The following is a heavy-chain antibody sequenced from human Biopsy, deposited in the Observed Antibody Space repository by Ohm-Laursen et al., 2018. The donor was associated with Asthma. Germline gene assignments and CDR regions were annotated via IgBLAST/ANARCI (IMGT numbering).Heavy chain of an antibody. CDR1: GGSINNFY. V-gene: IGHV4-59*01. Sequence: SETLSLTCIVSGGSINNFYWSWIRQPPGKGLEYIGDVSHTGSTNYNPSLKSRVTMSLDTSKNQFSLRLTSVTPADTAVYYCARLADCSGGACYSYGWFDPWGQGTRVTVSS. J-gene: IGHJ5*02. CDR2: VSHTGST. D-gene: IGHD2-15*01. CDR3: ARLADCSGGACYSYGWFDP.